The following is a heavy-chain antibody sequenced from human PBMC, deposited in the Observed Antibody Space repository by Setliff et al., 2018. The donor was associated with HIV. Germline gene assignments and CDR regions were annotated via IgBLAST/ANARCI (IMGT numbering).Heavy chain of an antibody. V-gene: IGHV1-46*01. CDR3: ATTGPYSGSLYGMDV. J-gene: IGHJ6*02. D-gene: IGHD1-26*01. CDR2: INPRGGST. CDR1: GYTLTELS. Sequence: ASVKVSCKVSGYTLTELSMHWVRQAPGQGLEWTGMINPRGGSTNYAQKFQGRVTMTRDTSTSTAYMELSSLSFEDTAVYYCATTGPYSGSLYGMDVWGQGTTVTVSS.